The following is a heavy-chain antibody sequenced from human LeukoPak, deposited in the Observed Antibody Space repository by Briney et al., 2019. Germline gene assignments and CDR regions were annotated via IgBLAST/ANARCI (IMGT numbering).Heavy chain of an antibody. CDR1: GGTFSSYA. J-gene: IGHJ4*02. Sequence: ASVKVSCKASGGTFSSYAISWVRQAPGQGLEWMGGIIPIFGTANYAQKFQGRVTITADESTSTAYMELSSLRSEDTAVYYCARALRPGLMVYAIDYYFDYWGQGTLVTVSS. CDR3: ARALRPGLMVYAIDYYFDY. D-gene: IGHD2-8*01. CDR2: IIPIFGTA. V-gene: IGHV1-69*13.